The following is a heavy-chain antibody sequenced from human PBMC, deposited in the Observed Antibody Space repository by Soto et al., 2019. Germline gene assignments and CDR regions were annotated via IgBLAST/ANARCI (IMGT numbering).Heavy chain of an antibody. CDR3: ATGKINGRYFDY. CDR2: FDPEDGET. CDR1: GYTLTEST. D-gene: IGHD2-8*01. Sequence: QVHLVQSGAEVKKPGASMKVSCPVSGYTLTESTIHWVRQAPGKGLEWMGGFDPEDGETTYAQNFQGRVTMTEDTSTATAYMELSSLTSADTAVYYCATGKINGRYFDYWGQGTLVTVSS. J-gene: IGHJ4*02. V-gene: IGHV1-24*01.